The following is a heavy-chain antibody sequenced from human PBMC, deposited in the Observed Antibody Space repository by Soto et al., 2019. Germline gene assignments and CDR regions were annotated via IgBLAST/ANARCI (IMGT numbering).Heavy chain of an antibody. CDR3: ATFLGAGYFDY. CDR2: ISGSGGST. J-gene: IGHJ4*02. CDR1: GFTFSNYA. Sequence: EVQLLESGGNLVQPGGSLRLSCEASGFTFSNYAMSWVRQAPGKGLEWVSAISGSGGSTYYADSVKGRFTISRDNSKNTLYLQMNSLRAEDTAVYYCATFLGAGYFDYWGQGTLVTVSS. V-gene: IGHV3-23*01.